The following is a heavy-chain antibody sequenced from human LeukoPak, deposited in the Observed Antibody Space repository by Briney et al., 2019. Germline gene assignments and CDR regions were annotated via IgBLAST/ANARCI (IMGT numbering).Heavy chain of an antibody. CDR1: GFTFSSYA. CDR3: AKDESGYYYDSSGYPDY. D-gene: IGHD3-22*01. Sequence: GGSLRLSCAASGFTFSSYAMSWVRQAPGKGLEWVSAISGSGGSTYYADSVKGRFTISRDNSKNTLYLQMNSLRAGDTAVYYCAKDESGYYYDSSGYPDYWGQGTLVTVSS. V-gene: IGHV3-23*01. J-gene: IGHJ4*02. CDR2: ISGSGGST.